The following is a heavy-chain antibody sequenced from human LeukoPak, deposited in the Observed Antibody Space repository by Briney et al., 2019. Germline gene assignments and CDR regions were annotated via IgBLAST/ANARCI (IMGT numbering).Heavy chain of an antibody. CDR2: IKQEGSEK. CDR1: GFTFSSYW. J-gene: IGHJ4*02. V-gene: IGHV3-7*01. Sequence: GGSLRLSCAAPGFTFSSYWMSWVRQAPGKGLEWVANIKQEGSEKYYVDSVKGRFTISRDNAKNSLYLQMNSLRAEDTAVYYCARDRWGSGWSELDYWGQGTLVTVSS. CDR3: ARDRWGSGWSELDY. D-gene: IGHD6-19*01.